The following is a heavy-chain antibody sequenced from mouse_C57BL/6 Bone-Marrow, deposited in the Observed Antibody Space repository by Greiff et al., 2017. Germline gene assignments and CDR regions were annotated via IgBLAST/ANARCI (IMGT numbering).Heavy chain of an antibody. V-gene: IGHV1-64*01. CDR1: GYTFTSYW. CDR2: IHPNSGST. CDR3: AIAYYSNSYYAMDY. Sequence: QVQLQQSGAELVKPGASVKLSCKASGYTFTSYWMHWVKQRPGQGLEWIGMIHPNSGSTNYNEKFKSKATLTVDKSSSTAYMQLSSLTSEDSAVYYCAIAYYSNSYYAMDYWGQGTSVTVSS. J-gene: IGHJ4*01. D-gene: IGHD2-5*01.